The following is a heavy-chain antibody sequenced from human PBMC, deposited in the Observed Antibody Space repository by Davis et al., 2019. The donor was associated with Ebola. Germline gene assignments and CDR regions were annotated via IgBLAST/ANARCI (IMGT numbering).Heavy chain of an antibody. V-gene: IGHV6-1*01. CDR3: ARGSRGYAGLDP. J-gene: IGHJ5*02. CDR2: TYYRSKWYN. CDR1: GDSVSSNSAA. Sequence: MPSETLSLTCAISGDSVSSNSAAWNWIRQSPSRGLEWLGRTYYRSKWYNDYAVSVKSRITINPDTSKNQFSLKLSSVTAADTAVYYCARGSRGYAGLDPWGQGTLVTVSS. D-gene: IGHD6-25*01.